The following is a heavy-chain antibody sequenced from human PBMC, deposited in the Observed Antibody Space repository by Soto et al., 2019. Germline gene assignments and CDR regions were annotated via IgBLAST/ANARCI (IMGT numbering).Heavy chain of an antibody. D-gene: IGHD5-18*01. CDR3: VKDRDTAIVSDYYYGMDV. Sequence: PGGSLRLSCSASGFTFRAYAMHWVRQAPGKGLEYVSTISSNGGRTYYADSVKGRFTISRDNSKNTLYLQMSSVRAEDTAVYYCVKDRDTAIVSDYYYGMDVWGQGTTVTVSS. CDR1: GFTFRAYA. V-gene: IGHV3-64D*06. CDR2: ISSNGGRT. J-gene: IGHJ6*02.